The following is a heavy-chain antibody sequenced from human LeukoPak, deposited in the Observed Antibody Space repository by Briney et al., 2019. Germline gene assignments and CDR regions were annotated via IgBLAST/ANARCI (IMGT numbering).Heavy chain of an antibody. CDR3: AKDPSITMVRGIY. J-gene: IGHJ4*02. V-gene: IGHV3-30-3*01. CDR2: ISYDGSNK. D-gene: IGHD3-10*01. Sequence: GGSLRLSCAASGFTFSSYAMHWVRQAPGKGLEWVAVISYDGSNKYYADSVKGRFTISRDNSKNTLYLQMNSLRAEDTAVYYCAKDPSITMVRGIYWGQGTLVTVSS. CDR1: GFTFSSYA.